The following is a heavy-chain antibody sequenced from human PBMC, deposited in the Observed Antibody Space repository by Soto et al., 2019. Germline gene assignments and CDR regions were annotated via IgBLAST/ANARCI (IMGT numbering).Heavy chain of an antibody. CDR1: GYTFTGYY. V-gene: IGHV1-2*02. J-gene: IGHJ6*02. D-gene: IGHD5-18*01. CDR3: AREFVDTAMVNTYYYYGMDV. Sequence: ASVKVSCKASGYTFTGYYMHWVRQAPGQGLEWMGWINPNSGGTNYAQKFQGRVTMTRDTSITTAYMELSRLRSDDTAVYYCAREFVDTAMVNTYYYYGMDVWGQGTTVTV. CDR2: INPNSGGT.